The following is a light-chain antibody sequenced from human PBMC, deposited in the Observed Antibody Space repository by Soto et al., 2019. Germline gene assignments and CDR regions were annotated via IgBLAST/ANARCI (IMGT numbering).Light chain of an antibody. Sequence: QPVLTQPPSVSGAPGRRVTISCTGSSSNIGAGYDVHWYQQLPGTAPKLLIYGNSNRPSGVPDRFSGSKSGTSASLAITGLQAEDEADYYCQSYDSSLSGYVFGTGTKVTVL. CDR3: QSYDSSLSGYV. CDR1: SSNIGAGYD. V-gene: IGLV1-40*01. CDR2: GNS. J-gene: IGLJ1*01.